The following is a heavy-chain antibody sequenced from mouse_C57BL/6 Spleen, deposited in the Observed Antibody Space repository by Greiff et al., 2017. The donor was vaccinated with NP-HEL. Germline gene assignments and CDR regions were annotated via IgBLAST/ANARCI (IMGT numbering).Heavy chain of an antibody. CDR2: INPNNGGT. CDR1: GYTFTDYN. CDR3: ARKGYYGSSYWYFDV. D-gene: IGHD1-1*01. V-gene: IGHV1-18*01. Sequence: EVQLQESGPELVKPGASVKIPCKASGYTFTDYNMDWVKQSHGKSLEWIGDINPNNGGTSYNQKFKGKATLTVDKSSSTAYMELRSLTSEDTAVYYCARKGYYGSSYWYFDVWGTGTTVTVSS. J-gene: IGHJ1*03.